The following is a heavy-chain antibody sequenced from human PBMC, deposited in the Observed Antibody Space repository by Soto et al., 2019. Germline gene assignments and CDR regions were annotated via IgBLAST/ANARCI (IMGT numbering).Heavy chain of an antibody. CDR3: ARGAGGWHADPQFDY. CDR1: GFTFSSYG. V-gene: IGHV3-33*01. D-gene: IGHD6-19*01. Sequence: QVQLVESGGGVVQPGRSLRLSCAASGFTFSSYGMHWVRQAPGKGLEWVAVIWYDGSNKYYADSVKGRFTISRDNSKNTMNLQMNSLRAEDTAVYYCARGAGGWHADPQFDYWGQGTLVTVSS. CDR2: IWYDGSNK. J-gene: IGHJ4*02.